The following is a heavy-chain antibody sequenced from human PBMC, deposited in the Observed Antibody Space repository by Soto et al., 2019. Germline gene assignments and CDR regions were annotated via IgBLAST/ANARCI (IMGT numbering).Heavy chain of an antibody. CDR1: GFTVGAFA. D-gene: IGHD1-20*01. Sequence: LRLSCAASGFTVGAFAVNWVRQAPGKGLEWVSGISVSDAFIYYADSVRGRFSISRDASENILYLQMNSLRVDDTALYYCTRETVAGITGLDYWGPGTLVTVSS. CDR2: ISVSDAFI. CDR3: TRETVAGITGLDY. J-gene: IGHJ4*02. V-gene: IGHV3-23*01.